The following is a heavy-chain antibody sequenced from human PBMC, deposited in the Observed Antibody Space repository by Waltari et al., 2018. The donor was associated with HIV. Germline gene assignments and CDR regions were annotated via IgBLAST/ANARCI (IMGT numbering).Heavy chain of an antibody. CDR3: ATLVSSGWYYFDY. J-gene: IGHJ4*02. Sequence: EVQLVESGGGLVKPGGSLGLSCAASGFTFSSYSRNWVRQAPGKGLEWVSSISSSSSYIDYADSVKGRFTISRDNAKNSLYLQMNSLRAEDTAVYYCATLVSSGWYYFDYWGQGTLVTVSS. CDR1: GFTFSSYS. V-gene: IGHV3-21*01. D-gene: IGHD6-19*01. CDR2: ISSSSSYI.